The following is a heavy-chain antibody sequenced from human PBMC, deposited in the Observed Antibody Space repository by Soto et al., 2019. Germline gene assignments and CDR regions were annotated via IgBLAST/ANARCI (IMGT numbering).Heavy chain of an antibody. CDR1: GGSISSYY. D-gene: IGHD3-22*01. CDR3: ARSIDSSGYYFSNC. Sequence: PSETLSLTCTVSGGSISSYYWSWIRQSPGKGLEWIGYMHYSENTNYNPSLKSRVTSSLDTSRNQFSLKLSSVTAADTAVYYCARSIDSSGYYFSNCWGQGTLVTVSS. V-gene: IGHV4-59*01. CDR2: MHYSENT. J-gene: IGHJ4*02.